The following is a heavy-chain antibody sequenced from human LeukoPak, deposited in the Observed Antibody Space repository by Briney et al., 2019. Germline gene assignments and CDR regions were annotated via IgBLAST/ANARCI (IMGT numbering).Heavy chain of an antibody. J-gene: IGHJ4*02. D-gene: IGHD2-15*01. V-gene: IGHV1-2*02. CDR2: INPNSGGT. CDR3: ARDYVRYCSGGSCYGY. CDR1: GYTFTGYY. Sequence: ASVTVSCKASGYTFTGYYMHWVRQAPGQGLEWMGWINPNSGGTTHAQKFQGRVTMTRDTSISTAYMELSRLRSDDTAVYYCARDYVRYCSGGSCYGYWGQGTLVTVSS.